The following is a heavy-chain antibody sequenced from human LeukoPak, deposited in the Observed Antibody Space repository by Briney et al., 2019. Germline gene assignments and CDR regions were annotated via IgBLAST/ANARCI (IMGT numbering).Heavy chain of an antibody. V-gene: IGHV3-30*02. Sequence: GGSLRLSCAASGFTVSSYGMHWVRQAPGKGLEWVAFIRFDGSNKYYADSVKGRFTITRDNSKNTPYVQMNSLRAEDTAVYYCAKDLKHSYYFDYWGQGTLVTVSS. CDR2: IRFDGSNK. CDR1: GFTVSSYG. J-gene: IGHJ4*02. D-gene: IGHD3-3*02. CDR3: AKDLKHSYYFDY.